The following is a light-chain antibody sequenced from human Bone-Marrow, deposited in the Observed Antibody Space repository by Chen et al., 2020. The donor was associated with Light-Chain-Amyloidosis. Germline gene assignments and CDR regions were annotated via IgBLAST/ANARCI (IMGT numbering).Light chain of an antibody. CDR3: QQTYSSPWT. CDR2: AAS. CDR1: ESVNRL. Sequence: DIQMSQSPSSLSASVGDRVTLTCRPSESVNRLLNWYQQKPGKAPNLLIFAASNLHTGVPSRFSGSGSGTDFSLTITRLQPEDFATDYCQQTYSSPWTFGQGTKVEIK. J-gene: IGKJ1*01. V-gene: IGKV1-39*01.